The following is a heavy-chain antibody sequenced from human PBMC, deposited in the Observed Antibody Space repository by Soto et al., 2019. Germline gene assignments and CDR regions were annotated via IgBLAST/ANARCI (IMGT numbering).Heavy chain of an antibody. CDR1: GGSVSSGSYY. J-gene: IGHJ6*02. D-gene: IGHD3-10*01. V-gene: IGHV4-61*01. Sequence: KTSETLSLTCTVSGGSVSSGSYYWSWIRQPPGKGLEWIGYIYYSGSTNYNPSLKSRVTISVDTSKNQFSLKLSSVTAADTAVYYCARDPMVRGVITPYYYYGMDVWRQGSTVTDCS. CDR3: ARDPMVRGVITPYYYYGMDV. CDR2: IYYSGST.